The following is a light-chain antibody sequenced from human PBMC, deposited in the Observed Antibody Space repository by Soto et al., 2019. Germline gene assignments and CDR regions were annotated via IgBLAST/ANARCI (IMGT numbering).Light chain of an antibody. CDR3: QRYDRLST. J-gene: IGKJ5*01. CDR1: QDIRKY. V-gene: IGKV1-33*01. Sequence: IQMTQSPSSLSASVEDRVTITCQATQDIRKYLNWYQQKPGQVPKLLIYDASSLETGVPSRFSGSGSGTDITLTISRLPPEYFATYYRQRYDRLSTFGQGTRLEIK. CDR2: DAS.